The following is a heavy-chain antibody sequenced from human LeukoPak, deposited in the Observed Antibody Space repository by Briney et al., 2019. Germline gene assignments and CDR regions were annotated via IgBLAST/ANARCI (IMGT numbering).Heavy chain of an antibody. CDR3: AKVPSHYYYYMDV. CDR1: GFTFSTYA. CDR2: ISGSGGST. Sequence: GGSLRLSCAASGFTFSTYAMSWVRQVPGKGLEWVSAISGSGGSTYYADSVKGRLTISRDNSKNTLYLQMNSLRAEDTAVYYCAKVPSHYYYYMDVWGKGTTVTVSS. V-gene: IGHV3-23*01. J-gene: IGHJ6*03.